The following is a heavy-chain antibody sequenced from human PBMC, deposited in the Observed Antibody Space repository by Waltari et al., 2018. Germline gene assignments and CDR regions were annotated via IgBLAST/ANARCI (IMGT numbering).Heavy chain of an antibody. Sequence: QVQLQESGPGLVKPSETLSLNCTVSGGSISSNYWSWIRQPPGKGLEWIGYIYYSGSTNYNPSLKIRVTLSINTSKNQFSLKLTSVTAADTAVYYCASLGRYTWNYYAFDVWGQGTKVTVSS. CDR1: GGSISSNY. CDR3: ASLGRYTWNYYAFDV. J-gene: IGHJ3*01. CDR2: IYYSGST. V-gene: IGHV4-59*01. D-gene: IGHD1-7*01.